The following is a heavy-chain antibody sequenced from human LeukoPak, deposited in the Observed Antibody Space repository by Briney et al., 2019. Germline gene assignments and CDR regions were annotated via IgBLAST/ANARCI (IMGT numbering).Heavy chain of an antibody. CDR3: ARSFQLRWFGEPRRPFYYGMDV. J-gene: IGHJ6*02. CDR2: IYPGDSDT. Sequence: GESLKISCQTAGYSFTDYWIGWVRQMPGKGLEWMGIIYPGDSDTRYSPSFQGQVTISADKSIRTAYLQWSLKASDTAIYYCARSFQLRWFGEPRRPFYYGMDVWGQGTMVTVS. CDR1: GYSFTDYW. V-gene: IGHV5-51*01. D-gene: IGHD3-10*01.